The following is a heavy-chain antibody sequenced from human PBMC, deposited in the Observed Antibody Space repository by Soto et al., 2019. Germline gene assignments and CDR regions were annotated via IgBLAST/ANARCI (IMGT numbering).Heavy chain of an antibody. D-gene: IGHD5-12*01. V-gene: IGHV3-23*01. CDR2: ISGSGGST. CDR1: GFTFSSYA. J-gene: IGHJ4*02. CDR3: AKEWLGLWYSGYDPMVFDY. Sequence: GGSLRLSCAASGFTFSSYAMSWVRQAPGKGLEWVSAISGSGGSTYYADSVKGRFTISRDNSKNTLYLQMNSLRAEDTAVYYCAKEWLGLWYSGYDPMVFDYWGQGTLVTVSS.